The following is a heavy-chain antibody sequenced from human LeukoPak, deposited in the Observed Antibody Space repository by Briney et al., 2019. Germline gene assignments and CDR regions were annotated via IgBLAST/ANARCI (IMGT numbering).Heavy chain of an antibody. V-gene: IGHV1-46*01. D-gene: IGHD1-26*01. J-gene: IGHJ3*01. CDR1: GYTFTNYY. CDR2: INPSGDST. Sequence: ASVKVSCKASGYTFTNYYIHWVRQAPGQGLEWMGIINPSGDSTTYAQQFQGRVTMTRDTSTSTVYMELSSLRSEDTAVYYCARNQQVGTDPDAFDLWGQGTMVTVSS. CDR3: ARNQQVGTDPDAFDL.